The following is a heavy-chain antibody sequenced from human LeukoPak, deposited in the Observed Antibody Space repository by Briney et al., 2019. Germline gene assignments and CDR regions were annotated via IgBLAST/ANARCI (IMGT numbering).Heavy chain of an antibody. CDR2: IKSDGSST. D-gene: IGHD1-26*01. V-gene: IGHV3-74*01. CDR3: VRDNRSYNFGY. J-gene: IGHJ4*02. CDR1: GFTFSRYW. Sequence: GGSLRLSCAASGFTFSRYWMHWVRQAPGKGLVWVSCIKSDGSSTIIADSAKGRFTISRDNAKNTVYLQMNSLRAEDTAVYYCVRDNRSYNFGYRGPGTLVTVSS.